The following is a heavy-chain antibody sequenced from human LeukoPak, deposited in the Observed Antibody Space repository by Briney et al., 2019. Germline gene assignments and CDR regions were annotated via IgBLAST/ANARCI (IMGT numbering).Heavy chain of an antibody. CDR3: ARFGGQTVDY. CDR2: IYPSDSDT. Sequence: GESLKISCTGSGYSFTTYWIAWERQVPGKGLEWMGIIYPSDSDTRYSPSFQGQVTISADKSITTAYLQWSSLKASDTAMYYCARFGGQTVDYWGQGTLVTVSS. CDR1: GYSFTTYW. V-gene: IGHV5-51*01. J-gene: IGHJ4*02. D-gene: IGHD2-15*01.